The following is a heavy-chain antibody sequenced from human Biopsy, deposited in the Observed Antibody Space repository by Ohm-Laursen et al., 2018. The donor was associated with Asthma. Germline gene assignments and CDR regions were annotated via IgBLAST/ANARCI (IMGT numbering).Heavy chain of an antibody. V-gene: IGHV3-30*03. J-gene: IGHJ4*02. D-gene: IGHD3-3*01. CDR3: ARDVMEWYLPAFDF. CDR2: GGSYYDGGLK. Sequence: SLRLSCSASGFVFSQCGMHWVRQAPGKGLEWVAVGGSYYDGGLKYYADSVNGRFTVSRDDSKNTLYLQMNSLRPDDTAVYYCARDVMEWYLPAFDFWGQGILVTVSS. CDR1: GFVFSQCG.